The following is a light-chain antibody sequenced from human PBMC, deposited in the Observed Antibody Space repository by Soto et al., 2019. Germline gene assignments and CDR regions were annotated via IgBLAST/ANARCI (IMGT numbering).Light chain of an antibody. CDR1: SSNIGTNS. Sequence: QSVLTQPPSASGTPGQRVTISCSGGSSNIGTNSVNWYQQLPGRAPKLLIYNNDLRPSGVPDRFSGSKSGTSSSLAISGLQSEDEADYYCAAWDESLNGFYVFGIGTKVTVL. CDR2: NND. CDR3: AAWDESLNGFYV. J-gene: IGLJ1*01. V-gene: IGLV1-44*01.